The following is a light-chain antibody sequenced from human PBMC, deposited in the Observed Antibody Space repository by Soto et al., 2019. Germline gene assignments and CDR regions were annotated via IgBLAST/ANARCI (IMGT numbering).Light chain of an antibody. CDR1: QSINSY. J-gene: IGKJ4*01. CDR3: QQYYSTLLS. CDR2: GAS. Sequence: DIELTQSPSSLAASVGDRVTITCRASQSINSYLNWYQQKGGKAPKLLIHGASSLQSGVPLRFSASGSGTDFSLTIISLQPDDFATYSCQQYYSTLLSFGGGTKVEI. V-gene: IGKV1-39*01.